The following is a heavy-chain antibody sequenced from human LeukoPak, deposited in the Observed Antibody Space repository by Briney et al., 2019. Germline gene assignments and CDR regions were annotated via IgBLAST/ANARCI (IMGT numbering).Heavy chain of an antibody. CDR1: GYTFTSYD. Sequence: ASVKVSCKASGYTFTSYDINWVRQATGQGLEWMGWMNPNSGNTGYAQKFQGRVTMTRNTSISTAYMELSSLRSEDTAVYYCARAPPHNQAFDYWGQGPLVTVSS. V-gene: IGHV1-8*01. D-gene: IGHD1-1*01. CDR3: ARAPPHNQAFDY. J-gene: IGHJ4*02. CDR2: MNPNSGNT.